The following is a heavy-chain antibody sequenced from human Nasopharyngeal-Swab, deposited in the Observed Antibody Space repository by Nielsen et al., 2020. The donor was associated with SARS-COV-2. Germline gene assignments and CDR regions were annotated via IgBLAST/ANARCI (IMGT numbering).Heavy chain of an antibody. CDR3: ARDAIVVVQAAIHY. J-gene: IGHJ4*02. D-gene: IGHD2-2*02. CDR2: ISSSRSTN. Sequence: REAPGEGLERVSYISSSRSTNYYADSAKGRFTISRDNAKNSLYLQMNSLRDEDTAVYICARDAIVVVQAAIHYWGQGTPVTVSS. V-gene: IGHV3-11*04.